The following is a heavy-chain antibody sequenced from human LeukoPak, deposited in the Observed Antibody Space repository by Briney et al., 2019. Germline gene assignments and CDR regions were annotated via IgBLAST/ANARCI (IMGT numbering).Heavy chain of an antibody. CDR3: ARFDPGVHPGDY. Sequence: GASVKVSCKASGGTFSSYAISWVRQAPGQGLEWMGRIIPILGIASYAQKFQGRVTITADKSTSTAYMELSSLRSDDTAVYYCARFDPGVHPGDYWGQGTLVTVSS. D-gene: IGHD3-10*01. CDR1: GGTFSSYA. CDR2: IIPILGIA. J-gene: IGHJ4*02. V-gene: IGHV1-69*04.